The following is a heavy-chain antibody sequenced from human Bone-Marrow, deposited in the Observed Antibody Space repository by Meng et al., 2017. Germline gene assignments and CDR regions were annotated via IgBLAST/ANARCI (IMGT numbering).Heavy chain of an antibody. CDR2: INHSGST. V-gene: IGHV4-34*01. J-gene: IGHJ6*02. CDR3: ARALRAVVVVAATPDYYYYGMDV. CDR1: GGSFSGYY. D-gene: IGHD2-15*01. Sequence: SETLSLTCAVYGGSFSGYYWSWIRQPPGKGLEWIGEINHSGSTNYNPSLKSRVTISVDTSKNQFSLKLSSVTAADTAVYYCARALRAVVVVAATPDYYYYGMDVWGQGTTVTVSS.